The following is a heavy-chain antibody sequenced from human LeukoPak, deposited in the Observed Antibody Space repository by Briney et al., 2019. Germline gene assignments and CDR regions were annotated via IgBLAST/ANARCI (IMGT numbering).Heavy chain of an antibody. V-gene: IGHV3-23*01. J-gene: IGHJ4*02. D-gene: IGHD6-13*01. CDR2: ISGTGVTT. CDR1: GFTFSSYA. CDR3: ARVIAAAGYFDY. Sequence: GGSLRLSCAASGFTFSSYAMSWVRQAPGKGLEWVSAISGTGVTTYYADSVKGRFTISRDNSKDTVYLQMNSLRAEDTAVYYCARVIAAAGYFDYWGQGTLVTVSS.